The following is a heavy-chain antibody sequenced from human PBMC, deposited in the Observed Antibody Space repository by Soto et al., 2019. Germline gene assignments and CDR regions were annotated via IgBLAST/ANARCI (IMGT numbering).Heavy chain of an antibody. CDR1: GFTFSSYA. V-gene: IGHV3-23*01. CDR2: ISGSGGST. Sequence: EVQLLESGGGLVQPGGSLRLSCAASGFTFSSYAMSWVRQAPGKGLEWVSAISGSGGSTYYADSVKGRFTISRDNSKNTLELQMNSLRPEHTAVYYCAKGRWFGETMYYFDYWGQGTLVTVSS. CDR3: AKGRWFGETMYYFDY. D-gene: IGHD3-10*01. J-gene: IGHJ4*02.